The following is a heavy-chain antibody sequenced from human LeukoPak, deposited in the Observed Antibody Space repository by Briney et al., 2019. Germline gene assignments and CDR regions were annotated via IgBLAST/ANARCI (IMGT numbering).Heavy chain of an antibody. V-gene: IGHV3-74*01. CDR1: GFTFSSYW. J-gene: IGHJ4*02. CDR3: ARDFSATVTPDY. CDR2: INSDGSST. D-gene: IGHD4-17*01. Sequence: GGSLRLSCAASGFTFSSYWMHWVRQAPGKGLVWVSRINSDGSSTSYADSVKGRFTISRDNAKNPLYLQMNSLRAEDTAVYYCARDFSATVTPDYWGQGTLVTVSS.